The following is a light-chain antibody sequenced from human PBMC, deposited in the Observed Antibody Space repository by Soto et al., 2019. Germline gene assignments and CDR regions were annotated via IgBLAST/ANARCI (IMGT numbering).Light chain of an antibody. CDR3: QQGNTYST. V-gene: IGKV1-5*03. CDR1: QSIGSW. CDR2: QTS. Sequence: IQLTQSPSILSASVGDRVTITCRDSQSIGSWLAWYQQKPGKAPNLLIFQTSNLESGVPSRFSGSGSVTELTLAISGLHPDDFATYYCQQGNTYSTFGQGTQVE. J-gene: IGKJ1*01.